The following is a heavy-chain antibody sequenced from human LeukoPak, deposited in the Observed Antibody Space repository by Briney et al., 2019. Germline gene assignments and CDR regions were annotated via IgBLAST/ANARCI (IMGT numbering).Heavy chain of an antibody. D-gene: IGHD2-21*02. V-gene: IGHV4-4*07. CDR2: IYTSGST. J-gene: IGHJ4*02. CDR1: GGSISSYY. CDR3: ARAPYCGGDCYFDY. Sequence: PSETLSLTCTVSGGSISSYYWSWIRQPAGKGLEWIGRIYTSGSTNYNPSLKSRVTMSVDTSKNQLSLKLSSVTAADTAVYYCARAPYCGGDCYFDYWGQGTLVTVSS.